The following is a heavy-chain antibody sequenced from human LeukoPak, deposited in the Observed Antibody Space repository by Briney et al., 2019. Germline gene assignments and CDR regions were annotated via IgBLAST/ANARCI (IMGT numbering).Heavy chain of an antibody. D-gene: IGHD4/OR15-4a*01. CDR2: ISGSGGST. CDR1: GFIFSTYA. J-gene: IGHJ4*02. CDR3: AKEYGASR. V-gene: IGHV3-23*01. Sequence: GGSLRLSCAASGFIFSTYAMNWVRQAPGKGLEWVSTISGSGGSTYYADSVKGRFTISRDNAKNTLYLQMDSLRAEDTAVYYCAKEYGASRWGQGTLVTVSS.